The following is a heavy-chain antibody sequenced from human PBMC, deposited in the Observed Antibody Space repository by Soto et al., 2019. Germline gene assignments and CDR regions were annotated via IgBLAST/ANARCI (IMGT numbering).Heavy chain of an antibody. V-gene: IGHV4-39*01. CDR1: GGSISSSSYY. J-gene: IGHJ6*02. CDR3: AGGDYYHSSGYYFYYYTMDV. Sequence: QLHLQESGPGLVKPSETLSLTCTVSGGSISSSSYYWGWIRQPPGKGLEWIGNVYYGGSTYYNPSLKSRVTISVETSKSQFSLMLSSVTAADTAVYYCAGGDYYHSSGYYFYYYTMDVWCQGTTVTVSS. D-gene: IGHD3-22*01. CDR2: VYYGGST.